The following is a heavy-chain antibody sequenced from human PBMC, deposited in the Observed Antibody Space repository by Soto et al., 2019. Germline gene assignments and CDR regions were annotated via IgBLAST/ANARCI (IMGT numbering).Heavy chain of an antibody. V-gene: IGHV4-30-4*01. CDR2: IYNNGHT. Sequence: SETLSLTCTVSGGSISSGDYYWSWIRQPPGKGLEWIGNIYNNGHTFHNPSLTSRLTISLDTSKNQLSLKLISVTAADTAAYYCAGGKAVQFYNGMDVWGQGTKVTVSS. CDR3: AGGKAVQFYNGMDV. J-gene: IGHJ6*02. CDR1: GGSISSGDYY.